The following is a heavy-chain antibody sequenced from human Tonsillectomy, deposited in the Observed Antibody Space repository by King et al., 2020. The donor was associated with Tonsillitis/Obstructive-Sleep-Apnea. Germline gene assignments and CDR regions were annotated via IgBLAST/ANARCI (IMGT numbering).Heavy chain of an antibody. CDR2: ISGSGGST. D-gene: IGHD3-3*01. CDR1: GFTFSSYA. V-gene: IGHV3-23*04. CDR3: AKSSTYYDFWSGYYFDY. J-gene: IGHJ4*02. Sequence: VQLVESGGGLVQPGGSLRLSCAASGFTFSSYAMSWVRQAPGKGLEWVSAISGSGGSTYYADSVKGRFTISRDNSKNTLYLQMNSLRAEDTAVYYCAKSSTYYDFWSGYYFDYWAREPWSPSPQ.